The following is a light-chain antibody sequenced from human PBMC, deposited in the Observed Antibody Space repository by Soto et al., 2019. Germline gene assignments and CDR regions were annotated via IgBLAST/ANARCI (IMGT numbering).Light chain of an antibody. V-gene: IGKV1-39*01. CDR3: QQSYSTHWT. J-gene: IGKJ1*01. Sequence: DIQMTQSPSSRSASVGDRVTITCRASQSISSYLNWYQQKPGKAPKLLIYAASSLQSGVPSRFSGSGSGTDFTLTISSLQPEDFATYYCQQSYSTHWTFGQGTKVEIK. CDR2: AAS. CDR1: QSISSY.